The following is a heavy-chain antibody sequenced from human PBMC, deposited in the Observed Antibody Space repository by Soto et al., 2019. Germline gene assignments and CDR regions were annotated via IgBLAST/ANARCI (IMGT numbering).Heavy chain of an antibody. D-gene: IGHD4-17*01. CDR3: ARETYGDYVGYFDP. V-gene: IGHV4-30-2*03. CDR2: IYYSGST. J-gene: IGHJ5*02. Sequence: PSETLSLTCAVSGCSISSGGFSWSWIRQPPGKGLEWIGSIYYSGSTYYSPSLKRRVTISVDTSKNQFSLKLSSVTAADTAVYYCARETYGDYVGYFDPRGQGIQVTVSS. CDR1: GCSISSGGFS.